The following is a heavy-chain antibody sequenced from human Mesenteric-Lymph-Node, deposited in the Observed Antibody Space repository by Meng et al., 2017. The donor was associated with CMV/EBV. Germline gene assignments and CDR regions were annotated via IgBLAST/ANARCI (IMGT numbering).Heavy chain of an antibody. V-gene: IGHV3-15*01. D-gene: IGHD3-10*01. CDR2: IKKKIEGETT. CDR3: TTVFPRRVIDY. CDR1: GFTFSDAW. J-gene: IGHJ4*02. Sequence: GGSLRLSCTASGFTFSDAWMNWVRQAPGKGLEWVGRIKKKIEGETTDYAAPVKGRFTISRDDSKNTLYLQMNSLKTEDTAVYYCTTVFPRRVIDYWGQGTLVTVSS.